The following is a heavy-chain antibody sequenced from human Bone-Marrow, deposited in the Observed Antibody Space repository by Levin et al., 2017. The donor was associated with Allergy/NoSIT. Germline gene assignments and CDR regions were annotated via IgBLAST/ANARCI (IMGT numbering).Heavy chain of an antibody. CDR3: VKKRDFFGSGSPDFDS. Sequence: GESLKISCAASGFTFNNYGLHWVRQAPGKGLEWVAGISYDATEKDYLPSVKGRFTISRDNSLKSIFLQMNGLTADDAALYYCVKKRDFFGSGSPDFDSWGQGTLVTVSS. D-gene: IGHD3-10*01. CDR1: GFTFNNYG. V-gene: IGHV3-30*18. CDR2: ISYDATEK. J-gene: IGHJ4*02.